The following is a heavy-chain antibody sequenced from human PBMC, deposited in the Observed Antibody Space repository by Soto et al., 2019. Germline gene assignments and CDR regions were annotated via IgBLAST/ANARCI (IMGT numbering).Heavy chain of an antibody. J-gene: IGHJ4*02. D-gene: IGHD6-6*01. CDR3: AKDGPKYSSSQLYYFDY. V-gene: IGHV3-23*01. Sequence: EVQLLESGGGLVQPGGSLRLSCAASGFTFSSYAMSWVRQAPGKGLEWVSAISGSGGSTYYADSVKGRFTISRDNSKNTLYLQMNSLGAEDTAVYYCAKDGPKYSSSQLYYFDYWGQGTLVTVSS. CDR1: GFTFSSYA. CDR2: ISGSGGST.